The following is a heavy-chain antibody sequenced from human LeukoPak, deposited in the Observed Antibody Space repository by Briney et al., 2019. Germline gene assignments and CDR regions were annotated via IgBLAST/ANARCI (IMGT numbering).Heavy chain of an antibody. CDR2: ITNSGNSK. V-gene: IGHV3-48*01. Sequence: GGSLRLSCAASEFTFSSYSMNWVRQAPGKGLEWVSYITNSGNSKSYADSVKGRFTISRDNTKNSLYLQMNSLRAEDTAVYYCTRDGRVAYEMDVWGQGTTVTVSS. CDR1: EFTFSSYS. J-gene: IGHJ6*02. D-gene: IGHD2-15*01. CDR3: TRDGRVAYEMDV.